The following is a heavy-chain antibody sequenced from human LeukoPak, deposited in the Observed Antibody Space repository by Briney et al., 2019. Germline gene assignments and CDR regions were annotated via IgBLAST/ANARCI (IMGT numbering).Heavy chain of an antibody. V-gene: IGHV1-69*04. Sequence: SVKVSCEASGGTFSSYAISWVRQAPGQGLEWMGRIIPILGIANYAQKFQGRVTITADKSTSTAYMELSSLRSEDTAVYYCARSHPGYSYGYSDYWGREPWSPSPQ. CDR2: IIPILGIA. J-gene: IGHJ4*02. CDR1: GGTFSSYA. CDR3: ARSHPGYSYGYSDY. D-gene: IGHD5-18*01.